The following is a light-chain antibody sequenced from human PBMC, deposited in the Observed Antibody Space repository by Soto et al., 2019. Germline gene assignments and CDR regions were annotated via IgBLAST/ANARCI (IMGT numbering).Light chain of an antibody. Sequence: EIVLTQSPGTLSLSPGARATLSCRASQSVSSSYLAWYQRKPGQAPRLLIYGASSRATGIPDRFSGSGSGTDFNLTISRLEPEDFAMYYCQHYGSSPRTFGQGTKVEI. CDR1: QSVSSSY. V-gene: IGKV3-20*01. CDR2: GAS. CDR3: QHYGSSPRT. J-gene: IGKJ1*01.